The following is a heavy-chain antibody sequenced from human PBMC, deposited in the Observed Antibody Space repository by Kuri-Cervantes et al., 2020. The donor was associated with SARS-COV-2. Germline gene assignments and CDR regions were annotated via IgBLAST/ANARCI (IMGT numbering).Heavy chain of an antibody. Sequence: GSLRLSCGVSGGSISSYYWSWIRQPPGKGLEWIGSMYYSGITNYNPSLKSRVTMSVDTSKNQFSLKLSSVTTADTAVYYCARLLDTAMAPFDYWGQGTLVTVSS. CDR1: GGSISSYY. CDR2: MYYSGIT. D-gene: IGHD5-18*01. J-gene: IGHJ4*02. CDR3: ARLLDTAMAPFDY. V-gene: IGHV4-59*01.